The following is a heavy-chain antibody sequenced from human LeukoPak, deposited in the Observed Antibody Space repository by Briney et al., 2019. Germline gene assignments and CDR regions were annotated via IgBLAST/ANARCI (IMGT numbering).Heavy chain of an antibody. CDR2: VFDSGST. Sequence: SETLSLTCSVSGASFSTNYWSWIRQPPGRGLEWIGYVFDSGSTNYNPSLKSRVTISVDTSTKEFSLRLSSVTAADTAVYYCARLYQQSKWKYYYYYMDVWGKGTAVTVSS. CDR3: ARLYQQSKWKYYYYYMDV. D-gene: IGHD1-1*01. CDR1: GASFSTNY. V-gene: IGHV4-59*01. J-gene: IGHJ6*03.